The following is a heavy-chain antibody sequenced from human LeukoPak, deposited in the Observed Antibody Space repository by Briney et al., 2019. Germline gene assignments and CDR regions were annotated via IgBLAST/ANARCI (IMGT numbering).Heavy chain of an antibody. CDR1: GYTLTELS. D-gene: IGHD6-19*01. Sequence: GASVKVSCKVSGYTLTELSMHWVRQAPGEGLEWMGGFDPEDGETIYAQKFQGRVTMTEDTSTDTAYMELSSLRSEDTAVYYCATDSKQWLGKGYFDYWGQGTLVTVSS. V-gene: IGHV1-24*01. CDR2: FDPEDGET. CDR3: ATDSKQWLGKGYFDY. J-gene: IGHJ4*02.